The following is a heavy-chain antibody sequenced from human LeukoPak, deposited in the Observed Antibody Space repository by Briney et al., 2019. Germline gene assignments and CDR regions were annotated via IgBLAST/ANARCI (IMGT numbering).Heavy chain of an antibody. CDR2: ISSDGAKT. CDR1: GFTFSSFD. V-gene: IGHV3-64*01. Sequence: GGSLRLSCVASGFTFSSFDMHWVRQAPGRRLEYVSAISSDGAKTYYANSVKGRFTISRDNSKNTLYLQMGSLRAEDMAVYYCARFIGGYYPYWGQGTLVTVSS. CDR3: ARFIGGYYPY. D-gene: IGHD3-3*01. J-gene: IGHJ4*02.